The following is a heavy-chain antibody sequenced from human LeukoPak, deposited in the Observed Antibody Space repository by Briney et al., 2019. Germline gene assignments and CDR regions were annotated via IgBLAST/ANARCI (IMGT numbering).Heavy chain of an antibody. Sequence: GGSLRLSCAASGFTFSGSAMHWVRQASGEGLEWVGRIRSKANSYATAYAASVKGRFTISRDDSKNTAYLQMNSLKTEDTAVYYCMTTVVIPFDYWGQGTLVTVSS. CDR2: IRSKANSYAT. V-gene: IGHV3-73*01. J-gene: IGHJ4*02. CDR3: MTTVVIPFDY. CDR1: GFTFSGSA. D-gene: IGHD4-23*01.